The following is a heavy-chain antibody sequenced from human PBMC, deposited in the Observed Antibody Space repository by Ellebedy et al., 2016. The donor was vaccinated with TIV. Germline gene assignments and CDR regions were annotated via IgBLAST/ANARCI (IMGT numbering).Heavy chain of an antibody. CDR3: ARRGSYGDYAVQINSWFDR. D-gene: IGHD4-17*01. CDR2: IYQDGSNQ. J-gene: IGHJ5*02. CDR1: GFSFRSYW. Sequence: PGGSLRLSCVASGFSFRSYWMSWVRQAPGKGLEWVANIYQDGSNQYYVDSVKGRFTISRDNANKSLFLQINRLRGEDTAVYYCARRGSYGDYAVQINSWFDRWGRGTLVTVSS. V-gene: IGHV3-7*01.